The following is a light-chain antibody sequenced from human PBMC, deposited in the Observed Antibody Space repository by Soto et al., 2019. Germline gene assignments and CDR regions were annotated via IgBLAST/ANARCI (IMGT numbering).Light chain of an antibody. CDR2: DVS. Sequence: QSALTQPASVSGSPGESITISCTGTSSDVGNYNYVSWYQQHPGKAPKLMIYDVSNRPSGVSNRFSGSKSGNTASLTISGVQAEDEAVYYCSSYTSTGSLFGGGTKLTVL. V-gene: IGLV2-14*03. J-gene: IGLJ2*01. CDR1: SSDVGNYNY. CDR3: SSYTSTGSL.